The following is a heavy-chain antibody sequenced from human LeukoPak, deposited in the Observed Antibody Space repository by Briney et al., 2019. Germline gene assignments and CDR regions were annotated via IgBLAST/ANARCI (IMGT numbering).Heavy chain of an antibody. V-gene: IGHV1-3*01. J-gene: IGHJ4*02. CDR2: INAGNGNT. D-gene: IGHD3-9*01. CDR3: ARDKVLTGDRQLFDY. Sequence: ASVKVSCKASGYIFTSYAIQWVRQAPGQRLEWMGWINAGNGNTKYTEKFQDKVTITSDKSATTVYMELSRLTSEDTAVYYGARDKVLTGDRQLFDYWGQGTLVTVSS. CDR1: GYIFTSYA.